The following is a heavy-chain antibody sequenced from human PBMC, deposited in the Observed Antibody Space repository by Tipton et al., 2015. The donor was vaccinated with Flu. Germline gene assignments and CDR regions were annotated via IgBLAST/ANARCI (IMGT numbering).Heavy chain of an antibody. Sequence: TLSLTCTVSGDSIRSDYYWGWIRQPPGKGLEWIGNIFHTGSTYYNPSLKSRVTISVDTSKNQFSLKLRSVTAADTAVYYCARGLYGSGSYERRYFDSWGQGTLVTVSS. D-gene: IGHD3-10*01. CDR3: ARGLYGSGSYERRYFDS. J-gene: IGHJ4*02. CDR2: IFHTGST. CDR1: GDSIRSDYY. V-gene: IGHV4-38-2*02.